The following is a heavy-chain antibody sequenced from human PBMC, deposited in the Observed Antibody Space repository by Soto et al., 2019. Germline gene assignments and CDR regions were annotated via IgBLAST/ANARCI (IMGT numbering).Heavy chain of an antibody. CDR1: GFTFSEYS. V-gene: IGHV3-64D*06. Sequence: HPGGSLRLSCSASGFTFSEYSMHWVRQAPGKGLQYVSTISSDGDITYYADSVKGRFTISRDNSKNTLYLQMNSLRPEDTAVYYCVKVSTFYDILTGYYSTNFFDLWGQGTLVTVSS. CDR2: ISSDGDIT. CDR3: VKVSTFYDILTGYYSTNFFDL. D-gene: IGHD3-9*01. J-gene: IGHJ5*02.